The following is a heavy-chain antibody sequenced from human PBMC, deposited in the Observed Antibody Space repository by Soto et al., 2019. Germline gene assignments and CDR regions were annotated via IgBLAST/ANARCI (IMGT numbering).Heavy chain of an antibody. J-gene: IGHJ6*02. CDR1: GGSISSYY. CDR3: ARFPGRKQYYYYGMDV. Sequence: SETLSLTCTVSGGSISSYYWSWIRQPPGKGLEWIGYIYYSGSTNYNPSLKSRVTISVDTSKNQFSLRLSSVTAADTAVYYCARFPGRKQYYYYGMDVWGQGTTVTVSS. V-gene: IGHV4-59*01. CDR2: IYYSGST.